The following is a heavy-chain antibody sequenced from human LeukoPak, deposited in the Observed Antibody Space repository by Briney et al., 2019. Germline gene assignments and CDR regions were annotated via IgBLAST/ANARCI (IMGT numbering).Heavy chain of an antibody. CDR2: INHSGST. CDR3: AREFGERFDY. CDR1: GGSFSGYY. J-gene: IGHJ4*02. V-gene: IGHV4-34*01. D-gene: IGHD3-10*01. Sequence: KPSETLSLTCAVYGGSFSGYYWSWIRQPPGKGLEWIGEINHSGSTNYNPSLKSRVTISVDTSKNQFSLKLSSVTAADTAVYYCAREFGERFDYWGQGTLVTVSS.